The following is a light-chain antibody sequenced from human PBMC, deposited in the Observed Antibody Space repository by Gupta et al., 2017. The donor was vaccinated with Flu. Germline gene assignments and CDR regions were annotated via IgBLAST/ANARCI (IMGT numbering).Light chain of an antibody. CDR1: QSVSSY. CDR3: QQRSNWPIT. CDR2: DAS. V-gene: IGKV3-11*01. J-gene: IGKJ5*01. Sequence: PATLSLSPGERATLSCRDSQSVSSYLAWYQQKPGQAPRLLIYDASNRATGIPARFSGSGSGTDFTLTISSLEPEDFAVYYCQQRSNWPITFGQGTRLEIK.